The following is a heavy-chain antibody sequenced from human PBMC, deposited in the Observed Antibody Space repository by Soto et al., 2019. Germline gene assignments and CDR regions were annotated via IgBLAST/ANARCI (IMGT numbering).Heavy chain of an antibody. Sequence: SGPTPMHPTQTLALTCTFSWFSLSTSGMCVSWIRQPPGKALEWLARIDWDDDKYYSTSLKTRLTISKDTSKNQVVLTMTNMDPVDTATYYCARIRMTTVTYYFDYRGQGTLVTVSS. CDR3: ARIRMTTVTYYFDY. J-gene: IGHJ4*02. V-gene: IGHV2-70*11. D-gene: IGHD4-17*01. CDR2: IDWDDDK. CDR1: WFSLSTSGMC.